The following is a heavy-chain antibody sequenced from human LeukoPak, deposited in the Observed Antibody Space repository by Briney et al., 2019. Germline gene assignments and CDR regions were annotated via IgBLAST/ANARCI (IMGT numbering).Heavy chain of an antibody. CDR3: ARDLYCSSTSCLGGFDY. V-gene: IGHV4-39*07. CDR1: GGSMSSSSYY. J-gene: IGHJ4*02. Sequence: SETLSLTCTVSGGSMSSSSYYWGWIRQPPGKGLEWIGSIYYSGSTYYNLSLKSRVTISGDTSKNQFSLKLSSVTAADTAVYYCARDLYCSSTSCLGGFDYWGQGTLVTVSS. CDR2: IYYSGST. D-gene: IGHD2-2*01.